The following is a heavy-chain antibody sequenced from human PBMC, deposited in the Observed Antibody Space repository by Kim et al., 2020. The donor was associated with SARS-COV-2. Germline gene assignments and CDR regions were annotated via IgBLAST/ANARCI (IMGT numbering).Heavy chain of an antibody. CDR2: ISGSGGST. CDR3: AKSEGDSRYYYYYYDMDV. J-gene: IGHJ6*02. V-gene: IGHV3-23*01. CDR1: GFTFSSYA. D-gene: IGHD2-21*02. Sequence: WGSLRLSCAASGFTFSSYAMSWVRQAPGKGLEWVSAISGSGGSTYYADSVKGRFTISRDNSKNTLYLQMNSLRAEDTAVYYCAKSEGDSRYYYYYYDMDVWGQGTTVTVSS.